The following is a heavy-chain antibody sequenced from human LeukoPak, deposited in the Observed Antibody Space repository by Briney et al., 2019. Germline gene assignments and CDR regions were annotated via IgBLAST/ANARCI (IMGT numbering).Heavy chain of an antibody. CDR1: GGSIGTSTYY. D-gene: IGHD3-22*01. Sequence: SETLSLTCTVSGGSIGTSTYYWGWIRQPPGTGLEWIGNIYYIGNTYYNPSLKSRVTMSVDTSKNQFSLKLRPVTAADTAVYYCARHRGYVGAFDVWGRGTMVTVSS. CDR3: ARHRGYVGAFDV. V-gene: IGHV4-39*01. J-gene: IGHJ3*01. CDR2: IYYIGNT.